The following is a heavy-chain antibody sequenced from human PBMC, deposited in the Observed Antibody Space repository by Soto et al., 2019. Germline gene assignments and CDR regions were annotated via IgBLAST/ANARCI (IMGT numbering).Heavy chain of an antibody. Sequence: PSETLPLTCTVSDGTIISFYWSWIRQPPGKGLEWIGYIYYSGSTNCNPSLKSRVTVTRDTSTTTVFMELSSLRSDDTAVYYCARGGHIAVVTASFGHWGQGTLVNVSS. D-gene: IGHD2-21*02. CDR1: DGTIISFY. CDR2: IYYSGST. V-gene: IGHV4-59*01. CDR3: ARGGHIAVVTASFGH. J-gene: IGHJ4*02.